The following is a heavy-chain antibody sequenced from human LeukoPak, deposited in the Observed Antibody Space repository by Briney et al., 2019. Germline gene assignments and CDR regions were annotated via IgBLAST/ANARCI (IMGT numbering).Heavy chain of an antibody. Sequence: GGSLRLSCAASGFTFSDYYMSWIGQAPGKGLEGGSYISSSGSTIYYADSVKGRFTISRDNAKNSLYLQMNRMSAEATAAYYCESGGASGQLYYYYYYYMDVWGKGTTVTISS. CDR1: GFTFSDYY. D-gene: IGHD3-10*01. CDR3: ESGGASGQLYYYYYYYMDV. CDR2: ISSSGSTI. J-gene: IGHJ6*03. V-gene: IGHV3-11*01.